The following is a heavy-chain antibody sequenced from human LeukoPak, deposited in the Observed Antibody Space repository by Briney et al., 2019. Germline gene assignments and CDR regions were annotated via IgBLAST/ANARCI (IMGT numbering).Heavy chain of an antibody. Sequence: SETLSLTCAVYGGSLSGYYWNWIRQPPGKGLEWIGEINHSGTTNYNLSLKSRVTISMNTSKNQFSLKLNSVTAADTALYYCARDRYNWNGEDSWGPGTLVTVAS. J-gene: IGHJ4*02. D-gene: IGHD1-20*01. V-gene: IGHV4-34*01. CDR1: GGSLSGYY. CDR2: INHSGTT. CDR3: ARDRYNWNGEDS.